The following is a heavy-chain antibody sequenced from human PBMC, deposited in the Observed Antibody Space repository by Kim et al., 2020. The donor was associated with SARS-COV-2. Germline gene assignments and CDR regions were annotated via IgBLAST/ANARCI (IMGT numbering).Heavy chain of an antibody. J-gene: IGHJ4*02. CDR3: ARGRAVADDFDY. Sequence: KYPQKFQGRVTITRDTSASTTYMELRSLRAEDTAVYYCARGRAVADDFDYWGQGTLVTVSS. D-gene: IGHD6-19*01. V-gene: IGHV1-3*01.